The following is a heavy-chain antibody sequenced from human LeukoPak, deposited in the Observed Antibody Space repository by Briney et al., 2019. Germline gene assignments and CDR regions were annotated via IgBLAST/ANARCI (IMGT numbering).Heavy chain of an antibody. Sequence: GGSLRLSCAASGFTFRNYVIHWVRQAPGKGLEWVASINHNGNVNYYVDSVKGRFTISRDNAKNSLYLQMSNLRAEDTAVYFCARGGGLDVWGQGATVTVSS. J-gene: IGHJ6*02. D-gene: IGHD3-16*01. V-gene: IGHV3-7*03. CDR1: GFTFRNYV. CDR2: INHNGNVN. CDR3: ARGGGLDV.